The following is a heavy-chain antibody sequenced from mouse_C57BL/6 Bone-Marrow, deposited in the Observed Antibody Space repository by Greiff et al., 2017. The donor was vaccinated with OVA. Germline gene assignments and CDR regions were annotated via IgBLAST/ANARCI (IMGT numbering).Heavy chain of an antibody. J-gene: IGHJ2*01. CDR3: ARHYYFDY. Sequence: DVHLVESGGGLVQPGGSLKLSCAASGFTFSDYYMYWVRQTPEKRLEWVAYISNGGGSTYYPDTVKGRFTISRDNAKNTLYLQMSRLKSEDTAMYYCARHYYFDYWGQGTTLTVSS. V-gene: IGHV5-12*01. CDR2: ISNGGGST. CDR1: GFTFSDYY.